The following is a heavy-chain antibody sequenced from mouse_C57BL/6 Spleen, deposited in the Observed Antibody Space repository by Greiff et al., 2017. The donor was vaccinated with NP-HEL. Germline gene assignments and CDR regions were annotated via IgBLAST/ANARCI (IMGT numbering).Heavy chain of an antibody. Sequence: EVKLVESGGGLVKPGGSLKLSCAASGFTFSSYAMSWVRQTPEKRLEWVATISDGGSYTYYPDNVKGRFTISRDNAKNNLYLQMSHLKSEDTAMYYCARGGTTVVALYAMDCWGQGTSVTVSS. CDR3: ARGGTTVVALYAMDC. J-gene: IGHJ4*01. D-gene: IGHD1-1*01. CDR1: GFTFSSYA. V-gene: IGHV5-4*03. CDR2: ISDGGSYT.